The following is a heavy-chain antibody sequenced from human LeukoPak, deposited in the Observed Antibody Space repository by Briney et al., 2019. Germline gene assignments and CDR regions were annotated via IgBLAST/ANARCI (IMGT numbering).Heavy chain of an antibody. Sequence: SETLSLTCTVSGGSISSGSYYWSWIRQPAGKGLEWIGRIYTSGSTNYNPSLKSRVTISVDTSKNQFSLKLSSVTAADTAVYYCARDGPALDPWGQGTLVTVSS. CDR2: IYTSGST. J-gene: IGHJ5*02. CDR3: ARDGPALDP. V-gene: IGHV4-61*02. CDR1: GGSISSGSYY.